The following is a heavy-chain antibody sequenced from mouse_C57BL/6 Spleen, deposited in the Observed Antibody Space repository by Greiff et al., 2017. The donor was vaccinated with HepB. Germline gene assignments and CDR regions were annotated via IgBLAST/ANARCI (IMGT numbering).Heavy chain of an antibody. J-gene: IGHJ4*01. D-gene: IGHD2-5*01. CDR3: ARDSNLDY. Sequence: EVQGVESGGGLVQSGRSLRLSCATSGFTFSDFYMEWVRQAPGKGLEWIAASRNKANDYTTEYSASVKGRFIVSRDTSQSILYLQMNALRAEDTAIYYCARDSNLDYWGQGTSVTVSS. CDR1: GFTFSDFY. V-gene: IGHV7-1*01. CDR2: SRNKANDYTT.